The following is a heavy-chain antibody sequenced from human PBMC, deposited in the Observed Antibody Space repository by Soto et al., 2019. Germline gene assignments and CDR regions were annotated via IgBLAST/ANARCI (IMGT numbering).Heavy chain of an antibody. CDR2: ISAYNGNT. CDR1: GYTFTSYG. D-gene: IGHD2-2*01. J-gene: IGHJ5*02. CDR3: ARGIVVVPAARNGGNWFDP. V-gene: IGHV1-18*01. Sequence: ASVKVSCKASGYTFTSYGISWVRQAPGQGLEWMGWISAYNGNTNYAQKLQGRVTMTTDTSTSTAYMELRSLRSDDTAVYYCARGIVVVPAARNGGNWFDPWGQGTLVTVS.